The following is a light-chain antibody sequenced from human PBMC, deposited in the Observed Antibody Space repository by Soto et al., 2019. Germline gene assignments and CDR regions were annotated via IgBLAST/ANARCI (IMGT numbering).Light chain of an antibody. J-gene: IGKJ5*01. CDR2: ATS. V-gene: IGKV1-12*01. CDR1: QDISSW. CDR3: QQANSFPIT. Sequence: DIQITQSPSSGSASVADRVTTTCRASQDISSWLAWYQQKPGKAPKLLIYATSSLQSGVPSRFSGSGSGTDFTLTISSLQPEDFATYYCQQANSFPITFGQGTRLEIK.